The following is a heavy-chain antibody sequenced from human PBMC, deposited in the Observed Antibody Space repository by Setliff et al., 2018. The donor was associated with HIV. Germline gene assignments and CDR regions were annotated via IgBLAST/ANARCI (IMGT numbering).Heavy chain of an antibody. Sequence: PGGSLRLSCAASGFTFSFYSMDWVRQAPGKGLEWISYFSRDTPRIHYADSVKGRFIISRDNAKNSLYLQMNDLRPEDTAVYYCARDPHALDYWGQGTLVTVSS. CDR1: GFTFSFYS. V-gene: IGHV3-48*01. CDR3: ARDPHALDY. CDR2: FSRDTPRI. J-gene: IGHJ4*02.